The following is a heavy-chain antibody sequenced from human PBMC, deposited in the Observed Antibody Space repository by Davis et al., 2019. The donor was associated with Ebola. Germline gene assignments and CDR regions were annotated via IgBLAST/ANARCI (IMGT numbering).Heavy chain of an antibody. Sequence: GESLKISCSASGFTFSTYSMNWVRQAPGKGLEWVSYISSGSSTIYYADAVKGRFTISRDNAKNSLYLQMNSLRDEDTAVYYCASPYSSGWYYWSDPWGQGTLVTVSS. CDR1: GFTFSTYS. V-gene: IGHV3-48*02. D-gene: IGHD6-19*01. CDR3: ASPYSSGWYYWSDP. CDR2: ISSGSSTI. J-gene: IGHJ5*02.